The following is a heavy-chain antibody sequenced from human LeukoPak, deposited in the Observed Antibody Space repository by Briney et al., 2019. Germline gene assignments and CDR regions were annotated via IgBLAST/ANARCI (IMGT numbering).Heavy chain of an antibody. D-gene: IGHD2-2*01. J-gene: IGHJ5*02. CDR2: ISGSGGST. Sequence: GGSLRLSCAASGFTFSSYAMSWVRQAPGKGVEWVSAISGSGGSTYYADSVKGRFTISRDNSKNTLYLQMNSLRAEDTAVYYCAKTGIVVVPAAIDNWFDPWGQGTLVTVSS. CDR3: AKTGIVVVPAAIDNWFDP. CDR1: GFTFSSYA. V-gene: IGHV3-23*01.